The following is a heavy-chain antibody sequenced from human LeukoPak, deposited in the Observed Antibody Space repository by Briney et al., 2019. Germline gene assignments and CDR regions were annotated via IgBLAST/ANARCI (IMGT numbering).Heavy chain of an antibody. D-gene: IGHD3-3*01. CDR3: AREPSLTIFGVVITRGSHDAFDI. Sequence: ASVKVSCKASGYTFTSYYMHWVRQAPGQGLEWMGIINPSGGSTSYAQKFQGRVTMTRDTSTSTVYMELSSLRSEDTAVYYCAREPSLTIFGVVITRGSHDAFDIWGQGTMVTVSS. CDR1: GYTFTSYY. J-gene: IGHJ3*02. V-gene: IGHV1-46*01. CDR2: INPSGGST.